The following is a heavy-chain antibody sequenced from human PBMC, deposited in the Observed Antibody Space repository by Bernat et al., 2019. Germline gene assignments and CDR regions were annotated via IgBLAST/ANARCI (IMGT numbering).Heavy chain of an antibody. V-gene: IGHV2-70*15. CDR2: IDWDDDK. J-gene: IGHJ4*02. CDR3: ARSRFYTYSTNPPFDY. D-gene: IGHD6-13*01. Sequence: QVTLRESGPALVKPTQTLTLTCTFSGFSLSTSGMCVSWIRQPPGKALECLARIDWDDDKYYSTSLKTRLTISKDTSKNQVVLTMTNMDPVDTATYYCARSRFYTYSTNPPFDYWGQGTLVTVSS. CDR1: GFSLSTSGMC.